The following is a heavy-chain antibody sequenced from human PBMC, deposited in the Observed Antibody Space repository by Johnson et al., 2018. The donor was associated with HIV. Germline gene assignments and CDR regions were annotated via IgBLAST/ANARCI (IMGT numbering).Heavy chain of an antibody. Sequence: VQLVESGGGVVRPGGSLRLSCAASGFTFSNYGMHWVRQAPGKGLEWVAIISYDGSNKYYADSVKGRFTISRDNSKNSLYLQMNSLRAEDTAFYYCARWQQLVHGPFDIWGQGTMVTVSS. CDR2: ISYDGSNK. J-gene: IGHJ3*02. CDR1: GFTFSNYG. D-gene: IGHD6-13*01. CDR3: ARWQQLVHGPFDI. V-gene: IGHV3-30*03.